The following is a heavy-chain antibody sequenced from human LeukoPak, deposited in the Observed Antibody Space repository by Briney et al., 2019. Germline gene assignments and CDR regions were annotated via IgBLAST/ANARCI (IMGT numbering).Heavy chain of an antibody. CDR1: GFTFTSYW. CDR3: AGAAGWEQAY. D-gene: IGHD1-26*01. Sequence: GGSLRLSCAASGFTFTSYWMTWVRQARGKGLEWVANIHKDGSEKNYVDSAKGRFTISRDNTKNSLYLQMNSLRAEDTAVYYCAGAAGWEQAYWGQGTQVTVSS. CDR2: IHKDGSEK. V-gene: IGHV3-7*04. J-gene: IGHJ4*02.